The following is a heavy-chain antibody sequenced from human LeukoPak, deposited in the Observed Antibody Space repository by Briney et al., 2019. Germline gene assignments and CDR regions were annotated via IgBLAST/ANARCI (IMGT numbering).Heavy chain of an antibody. CDR1: GGSISSSSYY. V-gene: IGHV4-39*01. CDR3: TSAGSYWVDS. Sequence: KTSETLSLTCTVSGGSISSSSYYWGWIRQPPGKGLEWIGSTYYRGSTYYNPSLESRVSISVDTSKNQFSLKLSSVTAADVAVYYCTSAGSYWVDSWGQGTLVTVSS. J-gene: IGHJ4*02. D-gene: IGHD3-10*01. CDR2: TYYRGST.